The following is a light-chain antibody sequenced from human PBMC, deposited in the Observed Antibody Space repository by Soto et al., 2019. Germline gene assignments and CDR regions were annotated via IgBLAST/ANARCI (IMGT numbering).Light chain of an antibody. CDR3: QQSNNWPKT. J-gene: IGKJ1*01. CDR1: QSVSSS. CDR2: DAS. Sequence: EIVMTQSPATLSVSPGETATLSCRASQSVSSSLAWYQQKPGQAPRLLISDASTRAAGLPARFSGSGSGTEFTLTISSPQSEDFAVYFCQQSNNWPKTFGQGTKVEMK. V-gene: IGKV3-15*01.